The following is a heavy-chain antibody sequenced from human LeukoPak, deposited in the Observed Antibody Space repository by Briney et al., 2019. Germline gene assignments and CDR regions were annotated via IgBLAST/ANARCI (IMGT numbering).Heavy chain of an antibody. Sequence: GGSLRLSCAASGFTFSSYSMNWVRQAPGKGLEWVSSISSSSSYIYYADSVKGRFTISRDNAKNSLYLQMNSLRAEDTAVYYCAREGLWFGEFSQNQPPDYWGQGTLVTVSS. D-gene: IGHD3-10*01. CDR2: ISSSSSYI. CDR3: AREGLWFGEFSQNQPPDY. CDR1: GFTFSSYS. J-gene: IGHJ4*02. V-gene: IGHV3-21*01.